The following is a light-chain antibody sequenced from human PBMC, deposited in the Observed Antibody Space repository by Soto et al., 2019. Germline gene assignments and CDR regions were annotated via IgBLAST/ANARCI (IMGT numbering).Light chain of an antibody. CDR1: SSDVGGYNY. J-gene: IGLJ2*01. CDR2: EVS. V-gene: IGLV2-8*01. Sequence: QSVLTQPPSASGSPGQSVTISCTGTSSDVGGYNYVSLYQQHPGKAPKLMIYEVSKRPSGVPDRFSGSKSGNTASLTVSGLQAEDEADYYCSSYAGSNNVVFGGGTKVTVL. CDR3: SSYAGSNNVV.